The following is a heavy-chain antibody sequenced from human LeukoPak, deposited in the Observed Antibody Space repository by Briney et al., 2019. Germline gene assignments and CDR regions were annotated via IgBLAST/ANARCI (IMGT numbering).Heavy chain of an antibody. CDR3: ARWGYISAYYYDF. CDR1: GFTFSSHW. CDR2: IRPDGSAQ. V-gene: IGHV3-7*03. J-gene: IGHJ4*02. D-gene: IGHD6-19*01. Sequence: GGSLRLSCAASGFTFSSHWMSWVRQAPGKGLEWVANIRPDGSAQYYVDSVKGRFTISRDNAKNSLFLHVNSLRAEDTALYFCARWGYISAYYYDFWGQGTLVTVSS.